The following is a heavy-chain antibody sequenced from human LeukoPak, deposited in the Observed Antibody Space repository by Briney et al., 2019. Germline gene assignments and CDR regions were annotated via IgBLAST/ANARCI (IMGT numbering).Heavy chain of an antibody. CDR1: GGSISNYY. D-gene: IGHD2-15*01. Sequence: SETLSLTCTVSGGSISNYYYGWIRQPPGKGLEWIGYLHYSGSTNYNPSLKGRVTMSVDTSKNQFSLKLSSVTAADTAVYYCARGGGSTNWFDPWGQGTLVTVSS. V-gene: IGHV4-59*01. CDR2: LHYSGST. CDR3: ARGGGSTNWFDP. J-gene: IGHJ5*02.